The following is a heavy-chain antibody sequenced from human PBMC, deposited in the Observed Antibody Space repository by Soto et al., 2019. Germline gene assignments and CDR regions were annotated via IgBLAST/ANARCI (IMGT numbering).Heavy chain of an antibody. CDR1: GYNFSGYY. CDR3: TRGSRIISGHAFFDP. V-gene: IGHV1-2*04. J-gene: IGHJ5*02. D-gene: IGHD3-16*01. Sequence: ASVKVSCKASGYNFSGYYMHWVRQAPGQGLEWMGWINPNSGDTDYAQKFQGWVTMTRDTSISTAYMELSRVTSDDTAVYYCTRGSRIISGHAFFDPWGQGTLVTVSS. CDR2: INPNSGDT.